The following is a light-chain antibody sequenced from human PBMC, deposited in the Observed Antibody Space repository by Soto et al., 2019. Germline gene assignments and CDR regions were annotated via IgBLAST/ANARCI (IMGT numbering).Light chain of an antibody. Sequence: QPVLTQSPSASASLGASVKLTYTLSSGHSNYAIAWHQQQPEKGPRYLMKLNSDGSHSKGDGIPDRFSGSSSGAERYLTISSLQSEDEADYYCQTWGSGAVVFGGGTKLTVL. CDR2: LNSDGSH. J-gene: IGLJ2*01. CDR3: QTWGSGAVV. CDR1: SGHSNYA. V-gene: IGLV4-69*01.